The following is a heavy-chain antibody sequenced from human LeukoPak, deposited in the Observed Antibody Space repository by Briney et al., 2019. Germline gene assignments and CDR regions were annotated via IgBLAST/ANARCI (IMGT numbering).Heavy chain of an antibody. CDR1: GGTFSSYT. V-gene: IGHV1-69*02. D-gene: IGHD3-3*01. Sequence: SVKVSCKASGGTFSSYTISWVRQAPGQRLEWMGKVIPILVIANYAQNFQGRVMITADKPTSTAYMELSSLRSEDTAVYYCASQLSIGVVISYDYWGQGTLVIVSS. CDR2: VIPILVIA. CDR3: ASQLSIGVVISYDY. J-gene: IGHJ4*02.